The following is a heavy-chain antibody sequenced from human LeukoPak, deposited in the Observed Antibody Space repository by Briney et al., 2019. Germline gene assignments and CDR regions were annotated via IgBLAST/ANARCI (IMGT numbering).Heavy chain of an antibody. D-gene: IGHD6-13*01. CDR1: GYTFTNYG. Sequence: GASVKVSCKASGYTFTNYGISWVRQAPGQGLEWMGWISAYNGDTNYAQKLQGRVTMTTYTSTSTAYMEVRSLRSDDTAVYYCARHASLIAAAIDYWGQGTLVTVSS. CDR3: ARHASLIAAAIDY. CDR2: ISAYNGDT. V-gene: IGHV1-18*01. J-gene: IGHJ4*02.